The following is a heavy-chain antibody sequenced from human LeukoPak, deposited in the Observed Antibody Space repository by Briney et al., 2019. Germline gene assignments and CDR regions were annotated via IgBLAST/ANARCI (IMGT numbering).Heavy chain of an antibody. CDR3: APRGYSGSLKGY. V-gene: IGHV3-23*01. D-gene: IGHD1-26*01. CDR1: GGSISSSSYY. J-gene: IGHJ4*02. CDR2: ISGSGGST. Sequence: ETLSLTCTVSGGSISSSSYYWGWIRQAPGKGLEWVSAISGSGGSTYYADSVKGRFTISRDNSKNTLYLQMNSLRAEDTAVYYCAPRGYSGSLKGYWGQGTLVTVSS.